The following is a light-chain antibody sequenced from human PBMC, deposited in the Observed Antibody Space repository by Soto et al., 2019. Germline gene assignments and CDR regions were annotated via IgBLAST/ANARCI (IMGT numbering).Light chain of an antibody. J-gene: IGKJ1*01. CDR3: QQYGSSPGWT. CDR2: GAS. CDR1: QSVSSSY. Sequence: ELVLTQSPGTLSLSPGERAPLSCRARQSVSSSYLAWYQQKPGQAPRLLIYGASSRATGIPDRFCGSGSGADFTLTISRLEPEDFAVYYCQQYGSSPGWTFGQGTKVDI. V-gene: IGKV3-20*01.